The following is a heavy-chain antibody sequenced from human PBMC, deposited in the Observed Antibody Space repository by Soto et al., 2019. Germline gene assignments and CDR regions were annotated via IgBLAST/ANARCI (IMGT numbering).Heavy chain of an antibody. CDR2: IIPIFGTA. CDR1: GGTFSSYA. J-gene: IGHJ4*02. V-gene: IGHV1-69*13. Sequence: ASVKVSCKASGGTFSSYAISWVRQAPGQGLEWMGGIIPIFGTANYAQKFQGRVTITADESTSTAYMELSSLRSEDTAVYYCARARDCPPGRCDSSGYYPWLFDYWGQGTLVTVSS. D-gene: IGHD3-22*01. CDR3: ARARDCPPGRCDSSGYYPWLFDY.